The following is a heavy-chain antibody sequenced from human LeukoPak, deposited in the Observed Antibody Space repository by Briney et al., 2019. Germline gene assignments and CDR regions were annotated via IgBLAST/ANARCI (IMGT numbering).Heavy chain of an antibody. CDR2: IYTSGST. D-gene: IGHD3-3*01. V-gene: IGHV4-4*07. J-gene: IGHJ3*02. CDR1: GGSISSYY. Sequence: SETLSLTCTVSGGSISSYYWSWIRQPAGKGPEWIGRIYTSGSTNYNPSLKSRVTISVDTSKNQFSLKLSSVTAADTAVYYCARQGYDFWSGYYTRAFDIWGQGTMVTVSS. CDR3: ARQGYDFWSGYYTRAFDI.